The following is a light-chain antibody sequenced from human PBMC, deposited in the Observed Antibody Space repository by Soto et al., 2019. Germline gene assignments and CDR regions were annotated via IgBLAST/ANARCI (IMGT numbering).Light chain of an antibody. CDR1: SSDIGGYNY. CDR2: AVS. CDR3: NSYTSITTLGI. J-gene: IGLJ2*01. V-gene: IGLV2-14*01. Sequence: QSALTQPASVSGSPGQSITISCTGTSSDIGGYNYVSWYQQHPGKAPKLVIYAVSNRPSGVSNRFSGSKSGNTASLTISGLQPEDGADYYCNSYTSITTLGIFGGGTKLTVL.